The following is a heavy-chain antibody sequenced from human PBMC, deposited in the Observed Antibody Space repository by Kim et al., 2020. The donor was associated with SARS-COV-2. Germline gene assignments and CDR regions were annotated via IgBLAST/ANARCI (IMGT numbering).Heavy chain of an antibody. J-gene: IGHJ4*02. CDR1: GFTFSNTW. V-gene: IGHV3-15*01. CDR3: TTDATPTVSNYFDY. CDR2: IKNKAQGATT. Sequence: GGSLRLSCAASGFTFSNTWMTWVRQAPGKGLEWVGRIKNKAQGATTDYAAPVKGRFTISRDDSENTLYLQMNSLKIEDTAVYYCTTDATPTVSNYFDYWGQGTLVTVSS. D-gene: IGHD2-15*01.